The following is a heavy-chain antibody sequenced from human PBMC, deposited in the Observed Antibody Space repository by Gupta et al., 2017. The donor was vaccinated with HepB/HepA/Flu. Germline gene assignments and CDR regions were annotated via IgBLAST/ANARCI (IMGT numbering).Heavy chain of an antibody. CDR3: ARRGGEVYGASDS. Sequence: EVQLLESGGGLVQPGESLRLSCATSGFTFAGYVRHWVRQAPGKGLEWVSTMTGAGSHTFYADSVKGRFTISRDNSKSTLFLQMTSLRAEDTAVYYCARRGGEVYGASDSWGQGTLVSVSS. J-gene: IGHJ4*02. V-gene: IGHV3-23*01. D-gene: IGHD3-10*01. CDR2: MTGAGSHT. CDR1: GFTFAGYV.